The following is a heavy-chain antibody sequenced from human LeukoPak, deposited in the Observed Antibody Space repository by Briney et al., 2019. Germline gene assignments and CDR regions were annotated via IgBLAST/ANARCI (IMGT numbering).Heavy chain of an antibody. CDR3: AKDLRYSSSSGFDY. D-gene: IGHD6-6*01. Sequence: GGSLRLSCAASGFTFDDYGMSWVRQAPGKGLEWVAVIWYDGSNKYYADSVKGRFTISRDNSKNTLYLQMNSLRAEDTAVYYCAKDLRYSSSSGFDYWGQGTLVTVSS. J-gene: IGHJ4*02. CDR1: GFTFDDYG. CDR2: IWYDGSNK. V-gene: IGHV3-33*06.